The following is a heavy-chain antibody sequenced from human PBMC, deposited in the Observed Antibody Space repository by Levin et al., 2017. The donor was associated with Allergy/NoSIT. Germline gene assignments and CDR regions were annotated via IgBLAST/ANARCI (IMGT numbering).Heavy chain of an antibody. CDR1: GGSISSGGYY. CDR3: ARARYSYGDRSLVDY. D-gene: IGHD5-18*01. Sequence: SETLSLTCTVSGGSISSGGYYWSWIRQHPGKGLEWIGYIYYSGSTYYNPSLKSRVTISVDTSKNQFSLKLSSVTAADTAVYYCARARYSYGDRSLVDYWGQGTLVTVSS. V-gene: IGHV4-31*03. J-gene: IGHJ4*02. CDR2: IYYSGST.